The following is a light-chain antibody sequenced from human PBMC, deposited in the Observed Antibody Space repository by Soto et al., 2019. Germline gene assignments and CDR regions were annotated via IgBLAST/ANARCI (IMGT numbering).Light chain of an antibody. CDR2: SNN. CDR1: SSNIGSNV. J-gene: IGLJ2*01. Sequence: QSVLTQPPSASGTPGQRVTISCSGSSSNIGSNVVNWYQQLPGTAPKLLIYSNNQRPSGVPDRFSGSKSGTSASLAISGLQSEDETDYYCASWDDSLSAVLFGGGTQLPVL. CDR3: ASWDDSLSAVL. V-gene: IGLV1-44*01.